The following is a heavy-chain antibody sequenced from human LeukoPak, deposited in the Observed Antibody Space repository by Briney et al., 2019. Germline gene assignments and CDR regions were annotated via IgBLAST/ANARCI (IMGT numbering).Heavy chain of an antibody. J-gene: IGHJ4*02. CDR3: ARDGDSPMVDFDY. Sequence: AAVKVTRQTSGYTFTDFYFYWLRQAPGQGLEWVGWIFPRNGDTNYARKFQDRVTLTRDTSISTAYMELSRVTSDDTAIYYCARDGDSPMVDFDYWGQGTLVTVSS. V-gene: IGHV1-2*02. CDR1: GYTFTDFY. D-gene: IGHD3-10*01. CDR2: IFPRNGDT.